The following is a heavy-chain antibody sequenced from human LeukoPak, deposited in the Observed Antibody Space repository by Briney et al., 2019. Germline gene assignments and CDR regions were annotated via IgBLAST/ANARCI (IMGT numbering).Heavy chain of an antibody. D-gene: IGHD1-26*01. CDR2: IYYSGST. CDR3: ARAGESGSRYYFGY. Sequence: PSETLSLTCTVSGGSISSYYWSWIRQPPGKGLEWIGYIYYSGSTNYNPPLKSRVTISVDTSKNQFSLKLSSVTAADTAVYYCARAGESGSRYYFGYWGQGTLVTVSS. V-gene: IGHV4-59*01. J-gene: IGHJ4*02. CDR1: GGSISSYY.